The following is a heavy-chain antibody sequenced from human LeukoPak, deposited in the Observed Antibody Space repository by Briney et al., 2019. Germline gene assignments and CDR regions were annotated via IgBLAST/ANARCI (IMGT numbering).Heavy chain of an antibody. J-gene: IGHJ6*03. CDR1: GGTFSSYA. Sequence: GASVKVSCKASGGTFSSYAISWVRQAPGQGLEWMGGIIPIFGTANCAQKFQGRVTITADKSTSTAYMELSSLRSEDTAVYYCASVAYCGGDCYPNLYYMDVWGKGTTVTVSS. D-gene: IGHD2-21*02. CDR2: IIPIFGTA. V-gene: IGHV1-69*06. CDR3: ASVAYCGGDCYPNLYYMDV.